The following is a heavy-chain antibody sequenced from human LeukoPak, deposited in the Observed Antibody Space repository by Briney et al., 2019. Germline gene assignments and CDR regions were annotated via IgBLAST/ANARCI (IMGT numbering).Heavy chain of an antibody. J-gene: IGHJ3*02. CDR1: GGSISGYY. CDR2: VYTSGST. V-gene: IGHV4-4*07. D-gene: IGHD1-7*01. CDR3: ARLITGTTTAFDI. Sequence: PSETLSLTCSVSGGSISGYYWTWIRQPAGKGLEWLGRVYTSGSTHYNPSLKTRLTMSVDTSKNQFSLKLSSVTAADTAVYYCARLITGTTTAFDIWGQGTMVTVSS.